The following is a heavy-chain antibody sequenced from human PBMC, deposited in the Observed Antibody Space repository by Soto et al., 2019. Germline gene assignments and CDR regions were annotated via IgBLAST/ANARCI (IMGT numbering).Heavy chain of an antibody. D-gene: IGHD2-8*01. V-gene: IGHV1-18*01. CDR1: GYTFTSYG. Sequence: GASVKVSCKASGYTFTSYGISWVRQAPGQGLGWMGWISAYNGNTNYAQKLQGRVTMTTDTSTSTAYMELRSLRSDDTAVYYCARVKDCTNGVCYYNWFDPWGQGTLVTVSS. CDR2: ISAYNGNT. J-gene: IGHJ5*02. CDR3: ARVKDCTNGVCYYNWFDP.